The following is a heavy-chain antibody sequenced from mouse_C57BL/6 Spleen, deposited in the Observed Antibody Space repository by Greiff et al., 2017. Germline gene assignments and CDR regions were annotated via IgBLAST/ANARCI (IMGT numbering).Heavy chain of an antibody. CDR1: GYTFTDYY. Sequence: VQLQQSGPELVKPGASVKISCKASGYTFTDYYMNWVKQSHGKSLEWIGDINPNNGGTSYDQKFKGKATLTVDKSSSTAYMELRSLTSEDSAVYYCARSGILRGYFDVWGTGTTVTVSS. J-gene: IGHJ1*03. CDR2: INPNNGGT. V-gene: IGHV1-26*01. D-gene: IGHD1-1*01. CDR3: ARSGILRGYFDV.